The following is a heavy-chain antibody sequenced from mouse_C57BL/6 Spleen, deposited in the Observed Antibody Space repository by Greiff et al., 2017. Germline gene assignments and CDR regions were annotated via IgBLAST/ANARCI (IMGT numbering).Heavy chain of an antibody. Sequence: QVQLQQPGAELVKPGASVKMSCKASGYTFTSYWITWVKQRPGQGLEWIGDIYPGSGSTNYNEKFKSKATLTVDPSSSTAYMQLSNLTSEDSAVYYCARGGFSCGVSYAMDYWGQGTSVTVSS. V-gene: IGHV1-55*01. J-gene: IGHJ4*01. CDR1: GYTFTSYW. CDR2: IYPGSGST. CDR3: ARGGFSCGVSYAMDY.